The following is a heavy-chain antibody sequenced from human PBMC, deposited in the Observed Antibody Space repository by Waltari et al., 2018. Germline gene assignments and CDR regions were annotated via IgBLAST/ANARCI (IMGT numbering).Heavy chain of an antibody. CDR1: GATLYKYA. Sequence: EVHLVESGGGLVQPGRSLRLSCAIPGATLYKYALHGVRQGPGKGLEWVSGILYHGNTIGYADSVKGRFTISRDNAKNSLYLQMDNLRPEDTALYFCVNDGGPGGAENWGQGTLVTVS. V-gene: IGHV3-9*01. CDR3: VNDGGPGGAEN. CDR2: ILYHGNTI. J-gene: IGHJ4*02. D-gene: IGHD3-16*01.